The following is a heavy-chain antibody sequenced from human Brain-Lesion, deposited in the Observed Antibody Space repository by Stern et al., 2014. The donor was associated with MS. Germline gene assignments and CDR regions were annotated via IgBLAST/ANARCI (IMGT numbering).Heavy chain of an antibody. Sequence: VQLVQSGAEVKKPGASVKVPCKASGFTLTGYYIHWVRQAPGQGLEWMGCIKPSSGDTDYAQKFHGRGSMTRYTSIGTAYLELSRLTFDDTAVFYCARAHDSGDYRTFDYWGQGTLVTVSS. CDR1: GFTLTGYY. J-gene: IGHJ4*02. V-gene: IGHV1-2*02. CDR2: IKPSSGDT. CDR3: ARAHDSGDYRTFDY. D-gene: IGHD4-17*01.